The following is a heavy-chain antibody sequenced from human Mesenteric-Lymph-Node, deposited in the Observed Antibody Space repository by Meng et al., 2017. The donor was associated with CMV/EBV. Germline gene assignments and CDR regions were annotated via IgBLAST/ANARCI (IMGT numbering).Heavy chain of an antibody. CDR3: QQQLIY. J-gene: IGHJ4*02. V-gene: IGHV4-59*05. CDR2: IYYSGST. CDR1: GFTLSDSY. Sequence: GSLRLSCAASGFTLSDSYMSWVRQAPGKGLEWIGSIYYSGSTYYNPSLKSRVTISVDTSKNQFSLKLSSVTAADTAVYYCQQQLIYWGRGTLVTVSS. D-gene: IGHD6-13*01.